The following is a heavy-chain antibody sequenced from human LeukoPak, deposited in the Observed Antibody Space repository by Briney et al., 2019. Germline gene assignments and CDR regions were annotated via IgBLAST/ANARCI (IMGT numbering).Heavy chain of an antibody. CDR3: AREKGTMIREMAFEI. D-gene: IGHD3-10*01. J-gene: IGHJ3*02. V-gene: IGHV3-7*01. CDR1: GFTFSDYY. CDR2: IKQDGSEK. Sequence: GGSLRLSCAASGFTFSDYYMSWIRQAPGKGLEWVANIKQDGSEKNYVDSVKGRFTISRDNAKNSVDLQMNSLRVEDTAVYYCAREKGTMIREMAFEIWGQGTMVTVSS.